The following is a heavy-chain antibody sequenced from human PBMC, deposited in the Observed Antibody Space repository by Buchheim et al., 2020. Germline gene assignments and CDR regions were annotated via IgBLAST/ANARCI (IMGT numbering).Heavy chain of an antibody. J-gene: IGHJ4*02. D-gene: IGHD1-26*01. CDR1: GFTFSSYG. CDR2: IWYDGSNK. Sequence: QVQLVESGGGVVQPGRSLRLSCAASGFTFSSYGIHWVRQAPGKGLEWVAVIWYDGSNKYYADSVKGRFTISRDNSKNTLYLQMNSLRAEDTAVYYCARESGVLSIDYWGQGTL. V-gene: IGHV3-33*01. CDR3: ARESGVLSIDY.